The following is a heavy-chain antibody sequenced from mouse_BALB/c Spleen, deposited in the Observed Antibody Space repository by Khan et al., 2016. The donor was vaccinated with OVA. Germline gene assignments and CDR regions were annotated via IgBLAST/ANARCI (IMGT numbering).Heavy chain of an antibody. CDR1: GYSFTSGCY. CDR2: ISLDGKN. CDR3: ASRWLVKVDY. V-gene: IGHV3-6*02. J-gene: IGHJ2*01. Sequence: EVELVESGPGLVKPSQSLSLTCYVTGYSFTSGCYWNWIRKFPKNNMERRGYISLDGKNYYNQSLTNRVSISRDASKNQFCLKLNSVTTEDTATEYCASRWLVKVDYWGQGTTLTVSS. D-gene: IGHD2-3*01.